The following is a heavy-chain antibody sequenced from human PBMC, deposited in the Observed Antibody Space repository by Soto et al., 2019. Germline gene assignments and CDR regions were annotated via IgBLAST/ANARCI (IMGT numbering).Heavy chain of an antibody. V-gene: IGHV4-4*02. CDR3: ASSGGGEDY. CDR2: IYHSGST. J-gene: IGHJ4*02. Sequence: QVQLQESGPGLVKPSGTLSLTCAVSGGSISSSHWWSWVRQPPGKGLEWIGEIYHSGSTNYSPSLKSRVTMSVDKPKNRFSLRLIYVTAADTAVYYCASSGGGEDYWGQGTLVTVSS. D-gene: IGHD3-16*01. CDR1: GGSISSSHW.